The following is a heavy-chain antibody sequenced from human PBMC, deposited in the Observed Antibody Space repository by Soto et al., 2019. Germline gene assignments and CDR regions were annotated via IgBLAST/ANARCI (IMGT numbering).Heavy chain of an antibody. D-gene: IGHD1-1*01. Sequence: EVQLLESGGGLVQPGGSLRLSCIVSGFTFSSCAMSWVRQAPGKGLEWVSGIGGSGGDTYYADSVKGRFTISRDNSKNRLYLERNSLRAEDTAGYYCAKEQLERRFGFDYWGQGTLVTISS. V-gene: IGHV3-23*01. CDR3: AKEQLERRFGFDY. CDR2: IGGSGGDT. J-gene: IGHJ4*01. CDR1: GFTFSSCA.